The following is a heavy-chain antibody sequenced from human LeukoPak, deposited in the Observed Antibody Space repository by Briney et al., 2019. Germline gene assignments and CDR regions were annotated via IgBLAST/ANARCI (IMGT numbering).Heavy chain of an antibody. CDR2: ISYDGSNK. D-gene: IGHD6-13*01. J-gene: IGHJ4*02. Sequence: PRGSLRLSCAASGFTFSSYGMHWVRQAPGKGLEWVAVISYDGSNKYYADSVKGRFTISRDNSKNTLYLQMNSLRAEDTAVYYCAKTDTGYSSSWYAGGVDYWGQGTLVTVSS. V-gene: IGHV3-30*18. CDR1: GFTFSSYG. CDR3: AKTDTGYSSSWYAGGVDY.